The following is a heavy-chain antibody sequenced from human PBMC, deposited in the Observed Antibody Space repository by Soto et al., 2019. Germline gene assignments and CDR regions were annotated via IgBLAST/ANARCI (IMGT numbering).Heavy chain of an antibody. Sequence: PSETLSLTCAVSGGSTSSHYYHWTWIRQSPGKGLEWIGYINHSGSTIYNPSLKSRVTISVDTSKNQFSLKLSSVTAADTAVYYCARVAPYCSGGSCYSRSLYYFDYWGQGTLVTVSS. CDR1: GGSTSSHYYH. V-gene: IGHV4-30-2*06. CDR3: ARVAPYCSGGSCYSRSLYYFDY. J-gene: IGHJ4*02. CDR2: INHSGST. D-gene: IGHD2-15*01.